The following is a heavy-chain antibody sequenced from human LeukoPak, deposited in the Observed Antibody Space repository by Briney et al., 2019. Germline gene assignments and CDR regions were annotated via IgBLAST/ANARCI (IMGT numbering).Heavy chain of an antibody. V-gene: IGHV4-59*01. CDR1: GGSISSYY. CDR2: IHYRGST. CDR3: ARSVLGYSYGLHIDY. J-gene: IGHJ4*02. D-gene: IGHD5-18*01. Sequence: PSETLSLTCTVSGGSISSYYWSWIRQSPGEGLEWIWYIHYRGSTNYNPSLKSRVTISVDTSKNQFSLKLSSLTAADTAVYYCARSVLGYSYGLHIDYWGQGTLVTVSS.